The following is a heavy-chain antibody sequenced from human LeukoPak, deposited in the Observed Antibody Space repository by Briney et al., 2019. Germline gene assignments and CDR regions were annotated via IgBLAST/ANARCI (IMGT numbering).Heavy chain of an antibody. CDR3: ARDVRWSGSYYGGVDY. J-gene: IGHJ4*02. D-gene: IGHD1-26*01. CDR2: ISSRSSYT. Sequence: GGSLRLSCAASGFTFSGYYMSWIRQAPGKGLEYISYISSRSSYTNYADSVKGRFTISRDNAKNSLYLQMNSLRAEDTAVYYCARDVRWSGSYYGGVDYWGQGTLVTVSS. V-gene: IGHV3-11*05. CDR1: GFTFSGYY.